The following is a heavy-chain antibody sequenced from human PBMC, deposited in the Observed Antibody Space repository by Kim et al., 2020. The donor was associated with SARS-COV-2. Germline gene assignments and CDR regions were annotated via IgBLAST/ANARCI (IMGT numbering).Heavy chain of an antibody. CDR2: GDT. CDR3: ARSTNGVIDY. J-gene: IGHJ4*02. V-gene: IGHV1-3*01. Sequence: GDTKYSQNFQDRVTLTRDTSASTAYMELSYLRSEDSAVYYCARSTNGVIDYWGQGTLVTVSS. D-gene: IGHD2-2*01.